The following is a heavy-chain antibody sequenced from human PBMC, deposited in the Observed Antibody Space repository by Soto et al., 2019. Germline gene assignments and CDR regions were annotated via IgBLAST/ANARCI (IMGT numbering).Heavy chain of an antibody. J-gene: IGHJ6*02. CDR1: GGTFSSYA. Sequence: ASVKVSCKASGGTFSSYAISWVRQAPGQGLEWMGGIIPIFGTANYAQKFQGRVTITADESTSTAYMELSSLRSEDTAVYYCARGVIVVVITTDYYYYGMDVWGQGTTVTVS. CDR2: IIPIFGTA. CDR3: ARGVIVVVITTDYYYYGMDV. D-gene: IGHD3-22*01. V-gene: IGHV1-69*13.